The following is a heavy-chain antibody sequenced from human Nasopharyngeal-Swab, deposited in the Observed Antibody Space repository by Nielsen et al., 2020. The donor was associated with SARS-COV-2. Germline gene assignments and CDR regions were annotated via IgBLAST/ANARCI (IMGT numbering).Heavy chain of an antibody. J-gene: IGHJ6*03. Sequence: WIRQPPGKGLEWVSAISGSGGSTYYADSVKGRFTISRDNSKNTLYLQMNSLRAEDTAVYYCAKRLPRGYCSGGSCCFGYMDVWGKGTTVTVSS. D-gene: IGHD2-15*01. V-gene: IGHV3-23*01. CDR3: AKRLPRGYCSGGSCCFGYMDV. CDR2: ISGSGGST.